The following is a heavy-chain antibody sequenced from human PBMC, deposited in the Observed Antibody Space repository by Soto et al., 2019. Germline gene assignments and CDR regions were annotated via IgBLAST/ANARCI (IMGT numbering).Heavy chain of an antibody. D-gene: IGHD1-1*01. Sequence: GGSLRLPCEGSGFTFCDYYIRWIRQAPGKGLEWISYSSNSGTCSRYAGSVKGRFSISRDNTKNLLYLQMNSLRAEDTAVYYCARSGDNYNRLDYWGQGTPVTVSS. CDR1: GFTFCDYY. V-gene: IGHV3-11*06. CDR2: SSNSGTCS. CDR3: ARSGDNYNRLDY. J-gene: IGHJ4*02.